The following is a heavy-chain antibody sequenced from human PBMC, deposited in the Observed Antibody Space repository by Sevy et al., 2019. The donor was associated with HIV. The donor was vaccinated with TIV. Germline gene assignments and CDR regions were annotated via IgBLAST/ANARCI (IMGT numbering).Heavy chain of an antibody. V-gene: IGHV3-72*01. CDR2: IRNRPNRYTT. D-gene: IGHD2-21*01. J-gene: IGHJ6*03. Sequence: GGSLRLSCAASGFAFSDHYVVWVRQAPGKGLEWVGRIRNRPNRYTTEYAASVEGRFTISRDDSRHSLYLPMNSLKTEYSAVYYCVRGPNCGVGGCQQISPYCLDVWGKGATVTVSS. CDR3: VRGPNCGVGGCQQISPYCLDV. CDR1: GFAFSDHY.